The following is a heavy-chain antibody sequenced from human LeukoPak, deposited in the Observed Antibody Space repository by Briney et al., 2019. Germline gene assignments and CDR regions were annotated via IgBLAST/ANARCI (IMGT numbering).Heavy chain of an antibody. CDR2: INHSGST. V-gene: IGHV4-30-2*01. CDR3: ASNVDTAMVIGTYYYYGMDV. CDR1: GGSISSGGYY. J-gene: IGHJ6*02. D-gene: IGHD5-18*01. Sequence: SQTLSLTCAVSGGSISSGGYYWSWIRQPPGKGLEWIGEINHSGSTNYNPSLKSRVTISVDTSKNQFSLKLSSVTAADTAVYYCASNVDTAMVIGTYYYYGMDVWGQGTTVTVSS.